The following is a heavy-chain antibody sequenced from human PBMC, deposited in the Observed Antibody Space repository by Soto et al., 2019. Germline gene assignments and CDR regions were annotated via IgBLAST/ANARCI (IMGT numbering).Heavy chain of an antibody. CDR2: IIPIFGTP. J-gene: IGHJ4*02. Sequence: QVHLVQSGAEVRKPGSSVTVSCKASGGTFSNKVVSWVRQAPGQGREWMGGIIPIFGTPNYAQKFQGRVTISADESTRTAYMELSSLRSEDTAVYYFARPTTTQWLGLFESWGQGTLVTVSS. V-gene: IGHV1-69*01. D-gene: IGHD6-19*01. CDR1: GGTFSNKV. CDR3: ARPTTTQWLGLFES.